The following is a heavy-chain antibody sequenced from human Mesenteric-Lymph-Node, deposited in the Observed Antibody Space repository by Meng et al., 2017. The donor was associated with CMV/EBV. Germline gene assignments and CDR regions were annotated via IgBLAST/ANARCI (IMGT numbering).Heavy chain of an antibody. CDR1: GFIFRNYE. CDR2: ISSSGRTI. Sequence: GGSLRLSCEVSGFIFRNYEMNWVRQAPGKGLEWVSYISSSGRTIYYADSVKDRFTISRDSPKNSLYLQMNNLRAEDTAVYYCARESMDTAMVRQSYYYYYYGMDVWGQGTTVTVSS. CDR3: ARESMDTAMVRQSYYYYYYGMDV. V-gene: IGHV3-48*03. J-gene: IGHJ6*02. D-gene: IGHD5-18*01.